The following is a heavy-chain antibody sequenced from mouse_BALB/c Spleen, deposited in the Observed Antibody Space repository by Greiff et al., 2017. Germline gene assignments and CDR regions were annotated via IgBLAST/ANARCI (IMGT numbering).Heavy chain of an antibody. Sequence: EVQLQQSGAELVKPGASVKLSCTASGFNIKDTYMHWVKQRPEQGLEWIGRIDPANGNTKYDPKFQGKATITADTSSNTAYLQLSSLTSEDTAVYYCARGRGYDGRGYYFDYWGQGTTLTVSS. D-gene: IGHD2-2*01. CDR3: ARGRGYDGRGYYFDY. J-gene: IGHJ2*01. CDR2: IDPANGNT. CDR1: GFNIKDTY. V-gene: IGHV14-3*02.